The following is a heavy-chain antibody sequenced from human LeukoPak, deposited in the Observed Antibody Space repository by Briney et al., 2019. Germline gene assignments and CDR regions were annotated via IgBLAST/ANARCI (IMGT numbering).Heavy chain of an antibody. J-gene: IGHJ4*02. CDR3: ATGPLGGDYFFR. V-gene: IGHV1-24*01. CDR2: FDPEDGET. Sequence: GAPVKVSCKVSGYTLTELSMHWVRQAPGKGLEWMGGFDPEDGETIYAQKFQGRVTMTEDTSTDTAYMELSSLRSEDTAVYCCATGPLGGDYFFRWGQGTLVTVSS. D-gene: IGHD4-17*01. CDR1: GYTLTELS.